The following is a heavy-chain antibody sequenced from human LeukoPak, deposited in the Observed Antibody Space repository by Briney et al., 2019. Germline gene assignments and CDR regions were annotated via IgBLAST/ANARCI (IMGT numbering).Heavy chain of an antibody. D-gene: IGHD3-16*02. Sequence: SVKVSCKASGGTFSSYAISWVRQAPGQGLEWMGGIIPIFGTANYAQKFQGRVTITTDESTSTAYMELSSLRSEDTAVYYCASMGYDYVWGSYRHFDYWGQGTLVTVSS. CDR2: IIPIFGTA. V-gene: IGHV1-69*05. CDR3: ASMGYDYVWGSYRHFDY. CDR1: GGTFSSYA. J-gene: IGHJ4*02.